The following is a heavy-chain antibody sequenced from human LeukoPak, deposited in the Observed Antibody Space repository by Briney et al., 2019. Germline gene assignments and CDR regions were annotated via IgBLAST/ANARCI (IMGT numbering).Heavy chain of an antibody. D-gene: IGHD6-19*01. CDR3: AKDIKGAVAGTMLY. V-gene: IGHV3-43*02. Sequence: GGSLRLSCAASGFTFDEYAMHWVRQAPGKGLEWDSLISGDGYSTFYADSVKGRFTISRDNSKNSLYLQMNSLRTEDTGFYYCAKDIKGAVAGTMLYWGQGTLVTVSS. J-gene: IGHJ4*02. CDR2: ISGDGYST. CDR1: GFTFDEYA.